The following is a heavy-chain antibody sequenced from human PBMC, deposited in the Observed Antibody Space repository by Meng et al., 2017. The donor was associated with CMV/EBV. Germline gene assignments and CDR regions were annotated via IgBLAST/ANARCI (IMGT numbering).Heavy chain of an antibody. CDR3: VRDLFSGNYFFDY. Sequence: CAWSGFTFGPSGMPWVRQAPGKGLEWVGLIWYDGSDKYYADSVKGRFTISRDNSKNMLYLQMNSLRAEDTAVYFCVRDLFSGNYFFDYWGQGTLVTVSS. J-gene: IGHJ4*02. D-gene: IGHD1-26*01. CDR2: IWYDGSDK. CDR1: GFTFGPSG. V-gene: IGHV3-33*01.